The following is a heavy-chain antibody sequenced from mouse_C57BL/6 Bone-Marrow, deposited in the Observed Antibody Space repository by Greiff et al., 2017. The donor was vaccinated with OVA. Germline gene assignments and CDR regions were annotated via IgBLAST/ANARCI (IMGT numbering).Heavy chain of an antibody. CDR2: IDPENGDT. CDR1: GFNITDDY. V-gene: IGHV14-4*01. CDR3: TTYRY. Sequence: EVKLVESGAELVRPGASVKLSCTASGFNITDDYMNWVKERPEQGLEWIGWIDPENGDTDYASKFQGKATITADTSSKTGYLHLSSLTSEDTAVYYCTTYRYWGQGTTLTVSS. J-gene: IGHJ2*01.